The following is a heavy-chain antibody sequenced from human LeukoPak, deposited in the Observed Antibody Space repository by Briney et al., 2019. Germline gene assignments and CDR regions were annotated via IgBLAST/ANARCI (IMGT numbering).Heavy chain of an antibody. CDR2: IYTSGST. D-gene: IGHD3-3*01. CDR3: AREQSITIFGVVIGYFDY. V-gene: IGHV4-61*02. CDR1: GGSISSGSYY. Sequence: SETLSLTCTVSGGSISSGSYYWSWIRQPAGKGLEWIGRIYTSGSTNYNPSLKSRVTISVDTSKNQFSLKLSSVTAADTAVYYCAREQSITIFGVVIGYFDYWGQGTLVTVSP. J-gene: IGHJ4*02.